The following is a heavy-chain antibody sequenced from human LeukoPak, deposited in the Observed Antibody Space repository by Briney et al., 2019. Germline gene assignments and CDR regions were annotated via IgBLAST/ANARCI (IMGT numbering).Heavy chain of an antibody. CDR3: ARPSPPGDGYNPCDY. D-gene: IGHD5-24*01. Sequence: GGSLSLSCAATGFTFNNFAMHWVRQAPGRGLEWVAVISHDERNKYYSDSVKGRFAISRDNSNNMLYLQMSSLKIEDTAVYYCARPSPPGDGYNPCDYWGQGALVTVSS. CDR2: ISHDERNK. V-gene: IGHV3-30*09. CDR1: GFTFNNFA. J-gene: IGHJ4*02.